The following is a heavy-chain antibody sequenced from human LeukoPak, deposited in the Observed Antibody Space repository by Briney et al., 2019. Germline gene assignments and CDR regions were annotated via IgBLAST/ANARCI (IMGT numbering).Heavy chain of an antibody. CDR1: GGSISSYY. J-gene: IGHJ5*02. V-gene: IGHV4-59*12. D-gene: IGHD4-17*01. CDR3: ARTRAGGYGDYNRYWFDP. Sequence: SETLSLTCTVSGGSISSYYWSWIRQPPGKGLEWIGYIYYSGSTNYNPSLKSRVTISVDSSKNQFSLKLSSVTAADTAVYYCARTRAGGYGDYNRYWFDPWGQGPLVTVSS. CDR2: IYYSGST.